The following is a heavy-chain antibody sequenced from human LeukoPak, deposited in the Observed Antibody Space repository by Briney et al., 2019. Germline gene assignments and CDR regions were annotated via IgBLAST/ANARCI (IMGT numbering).Heavy chain of an antibody. V-gene: IGHV4-59*01. CDR3: ATSLYGDYEADY. CDR2: VYYSGST. CDR1: GGSIKSYY. J-gene: IGHJ4*02. D-gene: IGHD4-17*01. Sequence: PSETLSLTCTVSGGSIKSYYWSWIRQPPGKGLEWIGYVYYSGSTSYNPSLESRVSISDDTSKNQVSLWLTSVTAADTAVYYCATSLYGDYEADYWGPGILVTVSS.